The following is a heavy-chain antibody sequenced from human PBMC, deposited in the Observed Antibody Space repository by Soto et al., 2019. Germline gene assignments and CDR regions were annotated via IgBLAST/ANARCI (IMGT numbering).Heavy chain of an antibody. V-gene: IGHV3-53*04. CDR3: ARGSSGYDYYYYYYMDV. J-gene: IGHJ6*03. CDR1: GFTVSSNY. D-gene: IGHD5-12*01. CDR2: IYSGGST. Sequence: GGSLRLSCAASGFTVSSNYMSWVRQAPGKGLEWVSVIYSGGSTYYADSVKGRFTISRHNSKNTLYLQMNSLRAEDTAVYYCARGSSGYDYYYYYYMDVWGKGTTVTVSS.